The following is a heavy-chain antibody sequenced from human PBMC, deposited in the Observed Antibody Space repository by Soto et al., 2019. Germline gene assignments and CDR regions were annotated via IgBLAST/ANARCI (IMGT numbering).Heavy chain of an antibody. D-gene: IGHD3-22*01. CDR1: GYSISSGYY. CDR3: ARGNGYFDTSGDFNS. Sequence: SETLSLTCTVSGYSISSGYYWGWIRQPPGRGLEWIGSGYHRGTSYYNPSLQSRVSISVDTSKNQFSLSLSSVTAADTAVYYCARGNGYFDTSGDFNSWGQGVLVTVSS. V-gene: IGHV4-38-2*02. J-gene: IGHJ4*02. CDR2: GYHRGTS.